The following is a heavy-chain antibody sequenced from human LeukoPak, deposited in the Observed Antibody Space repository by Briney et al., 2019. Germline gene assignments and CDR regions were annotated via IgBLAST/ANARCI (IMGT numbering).Heavy chain of an antibody. V-gene: IGHV3-33*01. CDR2: IWYDGTNE. D-gene: IGHD3-10*01. CDR3: ARDYGSGRGVEISYYHYGMDV. CDR1: GFTFSTYG. Sequence: PGGSLRLSCAASGFTFSTYGMHWVRQAPGKGLEWVAVIWYDGTNEYCADSVKGRFTIYRDNSKNTLYLQTNSLRAEDTALYFCARDYGSGRGVEISYYHYGMDVWGQGTTVTVSS. J-gene: IGHJ6*02.